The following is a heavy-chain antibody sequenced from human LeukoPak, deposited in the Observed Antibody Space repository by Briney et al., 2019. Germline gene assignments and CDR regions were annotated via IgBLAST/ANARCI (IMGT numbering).Heavy chain of an antibody. V-gene: IGHV4-39*01. D-gene: IGHD3-22*01. CDR3: ASALSSGYYYVAFDI. CDR1: GGSISSSSYY. CDR2: IYYSGST. Sequence: PSETLSLTCTASGGSISSSSYYWGWIRQPPGKGLEWIGSIYYSGSTYYNPSLKSRVTISVDTSKNQFSLKLSSVTAADTAVYYCASALSSGYYYVAFDIWGQGTMVTVSS. J-gene: IGHJ3*02.